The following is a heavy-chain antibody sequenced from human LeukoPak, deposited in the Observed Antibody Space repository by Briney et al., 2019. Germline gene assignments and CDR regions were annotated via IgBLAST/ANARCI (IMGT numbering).Heavy chain of an antibody. D-gene: IGHD5-24*01. CDR3: ARAARWLPDYGMDV. J-gene: IGHJ6*02. V-gene: IGHV3-11*01. Sequence: SRGSLRLSCAASGFTFSDYYMSWIRQAPGKGLEWVSYISSSGSTIYYADSVKGRFTISRDNAKNSLYLQMNSLRAEDTAVYYCARAARWLPDYGMDVWGQGTTVTVSS. CDR2: ISSSGSTI. CDR1: GFTFSDYY.